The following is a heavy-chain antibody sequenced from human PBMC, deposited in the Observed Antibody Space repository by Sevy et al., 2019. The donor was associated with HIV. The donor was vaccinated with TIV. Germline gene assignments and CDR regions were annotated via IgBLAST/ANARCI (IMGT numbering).Heavy chain of an antibody. J-gene: IGHJ4*02. V-gene: IGHV1-8*01. Sequence: ASVKVSCKASGYTFTFYDINWVRQATGQGLEWVGWMNPNSGNTGHAQKFQGRVTMTRNTSISTAYMELSSLRSEDTAVFYCTRGASLYSSSIIEYDYWGQGTLVTVSS. CDR1: GYTFTFYD. CDR2: MNPNSGNT. CDR3: TRGASLYSSSIIEYDY. D-gene: IGHD6-6*01.